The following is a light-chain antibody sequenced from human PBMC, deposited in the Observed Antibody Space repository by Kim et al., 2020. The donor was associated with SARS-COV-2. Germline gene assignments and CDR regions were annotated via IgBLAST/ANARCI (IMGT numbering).Light chain of an antibody. V-gene: IGLV3-19*01. J-gene: IGLJ2*01. CDR3: NSRDNSGDRVL. Sequence: SSELTQDPAVSVALGQTVRITCQGDSIRTYYASWYQQKPGQATILVIYGKNNRPSGIPDRFSGSSSGNTASLTVTGAQAVDEADYYCNSRDNSGDRVLFGGGTKLIVL. CDR2: GKN. CDR1: SIRTYY.